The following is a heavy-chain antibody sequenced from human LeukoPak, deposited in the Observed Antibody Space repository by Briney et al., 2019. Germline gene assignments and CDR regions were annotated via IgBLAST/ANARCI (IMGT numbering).Heavy chain of an antibody. CDR1: GYTFSRYW. CDR2: IYPGDSNT. V-gene: IGHV5-51*01. CDR3: ARQPRKYGPSDY. D-gene: IGHD2-2*01. J-gene: IGHJ4*02. Sequence: GESLKISCKASGYTFSRYWIDWVRQMPAKGREWMGNIYPGDSNTRYSPSFQGQVSISVDRSNTTAYLEWSSLKASDAAMYFCARQPRKYGPSDYWGQGTLVSVSS.